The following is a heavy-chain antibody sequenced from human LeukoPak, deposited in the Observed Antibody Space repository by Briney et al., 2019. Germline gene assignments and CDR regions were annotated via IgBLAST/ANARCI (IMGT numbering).Heavy chain of an antibody. Sequence: PGGSLRLSCAASGFTVSSNYMSWVRQTPGQGLEWVSVIYSGGSTYYADSVKGRFTISRDNSKNTLYLQMNSLRAEDTAVYYCARWRSIAARRNYYYYMDVWGKGTTVTVSS. CDR3: ARWRSIAARRNYYYYMDV. CDR1: GFTVSSNY. V-gene: IGHV3-53*01. CDR2: IYSGGST. J-gene: IGHJ6*03. D-gene: IGHD6-6*01.